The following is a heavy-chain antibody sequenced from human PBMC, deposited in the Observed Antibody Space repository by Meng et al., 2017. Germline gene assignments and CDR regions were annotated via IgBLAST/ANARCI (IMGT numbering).Heavy chain of an antibody. CDR3: TTFFFAMVRSYYYYYGMDV. V-gene: IGHV3-15*01. D-gene: IGHD3-10*01. J-gene: IGHJ6*02. CDR2: IKSKTDGGTT. CDR1: GFTFSNAW. Sequence: GESLKISCAASGFTFSNAWMSWVRQAPGKGLEWVGRIKSKTDGGTTDYAAPVKGRFTISRDDSKNTLYLQMNSLKTEDTAVYYCTTFFFAMVRSYYYYYGMDVWGQGTMVTVYS.